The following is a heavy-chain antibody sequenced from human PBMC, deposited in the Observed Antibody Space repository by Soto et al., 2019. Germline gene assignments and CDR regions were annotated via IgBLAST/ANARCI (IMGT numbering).Heavy chain of an antibody. Sequence: QVQLVQSGAEVKKPGASVKVSCKASGYTFTSYGISWVRQAPGQGLEWMGWISAYNGNTNYAEKLKGRVTMTPDTATSTAYMELRSLRSDDTAVYYCARDRRDLYGDYVDWYFDLWGRGTLVTVSS. CDR3: ARDRRDLYGDYVDWYFDL. CDR2: ISAYNGNT. D-gene: IGHD4-17*01. CDR1: GYTFTSYG. V-gene: IGHV1-18*01. J-gene: IGHJ2*01.